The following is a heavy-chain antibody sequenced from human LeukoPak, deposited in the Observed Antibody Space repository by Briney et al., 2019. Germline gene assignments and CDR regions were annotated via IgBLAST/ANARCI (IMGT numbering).Heavy chain of an antibody. V-gene: IGHV5-51*01. D-gene: IGHD6-13*01. J-gene: IGHJ4*02. Sequence: GESLKISCKGSEYSFTSYWIGWVRQMPGKGLEWMGVIDPGDSDTRYSPSFQGQVTISADKSISTAYLQWSSLKASDTAMYYCARERCSSSWSGSLDYWGQGTLVTVSS. CDR2: IDPGDSDT. CDR1: EYSFTSYW. CDR3: ARERCSSSWSGSLDY.